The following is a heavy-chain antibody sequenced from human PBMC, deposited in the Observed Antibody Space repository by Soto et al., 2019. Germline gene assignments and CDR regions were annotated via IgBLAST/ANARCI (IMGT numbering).Heavy chain of an antibody. CDR3: ARARNGYDWYYYYYGMDV. V-gene: IGHV1-69*01. CDR2: IIPIFGTA. D-gene: IGHD5-12*01. CDR1: GGTFSSYA. Sequence: QVQLVKSGAEVKKPGSSVKVSCKASGGTFSSYAISWVRQAPGQGLEWMGGIIPIFGTANYAQKFQGRVTITADESTSTAYMELSSLRSEDTAVYYCARARNGYDWYYYYYGMDVWGQGTTVTVSS. J-gene: IGHJ6*02.